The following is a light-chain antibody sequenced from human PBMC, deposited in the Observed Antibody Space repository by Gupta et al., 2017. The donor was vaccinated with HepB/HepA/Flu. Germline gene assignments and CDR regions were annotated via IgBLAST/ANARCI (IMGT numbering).Light chain of an antibody. V-gene: IGLV3-25*03. J-gene: IGLJ2*01. CDR2: KDN. CDR3: QSADSDNTYVI. CDR1: ELTKQY. Sequence: SYQLTQPPSVSVPPGQTARITCSGDELTKQYAYWYQQKPGQAPMMVIYKDNERPSGVPERFSGSSSGTIVTLTISGVQAEDEADYYCQSADSDNTYVIFGGGTKLTVL.